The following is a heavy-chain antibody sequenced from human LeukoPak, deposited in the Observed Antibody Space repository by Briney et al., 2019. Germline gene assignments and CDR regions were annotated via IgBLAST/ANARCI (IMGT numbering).Heavy chain of an antibody. Sequence: SETLSLTCTVSGGSISSHYWSWIRQPPGKGLEWIGYIYYSGSTNYNPSLKSRVTISVDTSKNQFSLKLSSVTAADTAVYYRARETTAYDFWSGYYLRGNWFDPWGQGTLVTVSS. CDR3: ARETTAYDFWSGYYLRGNWFDP. V-gene: IGHV4-59*11. CDR1: GGSISSHY. CDR2: IYYSGST. J-gene: IGHJ5*02. D-gene: IGHD3-3*01.